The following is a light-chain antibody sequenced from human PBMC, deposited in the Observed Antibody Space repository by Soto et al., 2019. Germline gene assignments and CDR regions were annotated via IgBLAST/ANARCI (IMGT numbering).Light chain of an antibody. V-gene: IGLV1-40*01. CDR3: QSYDSSLSVV. CDR1: SSNIGAGYV. J-gene: IGLJ2*01. CDR2: GNS. Sequence: QSVLTQPPSVSGAPGQRVTISCTGSSSNIGAGYVVHWYQQLPGTAPKLLIYGNSNRPSGVPDRFSGSKSGTSASLAITGLQADDEADYYCQSYDSSLSVVFGGGTKLTVL.